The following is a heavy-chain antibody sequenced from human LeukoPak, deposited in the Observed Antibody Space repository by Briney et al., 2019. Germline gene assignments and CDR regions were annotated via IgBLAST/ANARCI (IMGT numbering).Heavy chain of an antibody. Sequence: ASVKASCKASGYTFTSYDINWVRQATGQGLEWMGWMNPNSGNTGYAQKFQGRVTMTRNTSISTAYMELSSLRSEDTAVYYCAKSTSFYGSGSYDFDYWGQGTLVTVSS. V-gene: IGHV1-8*01. CDR2: MNPNSGNT. CDR1: GYTFTSYD. CDR3: AKSTSFYGSGSYDFDY. J-gene: IGHJ4*02. D-gene: IGHD3-10*01.